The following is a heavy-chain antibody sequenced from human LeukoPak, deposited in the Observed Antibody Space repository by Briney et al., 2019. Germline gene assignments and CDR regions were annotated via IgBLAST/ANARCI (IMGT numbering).Heavy chain of an antibody. CDR2: ISSSSSYI. CDR3: ARDGGDYVNFDY. V-gene: IGHV3-21*01. D-gene: IGHD4-17*01. Sequence: PGGSLRLSCAASGFTFSSYSMNWVRQAPGKGLEWVSSISSSSSYIYYADSAKGRFTISRDNAKNSLYLQMNSLRAEDTAVHYCARDGGDYVNFDYWGQGTLVTVSS. CDR1: GFTFSSYS. J-gene: IGHJ4*02.